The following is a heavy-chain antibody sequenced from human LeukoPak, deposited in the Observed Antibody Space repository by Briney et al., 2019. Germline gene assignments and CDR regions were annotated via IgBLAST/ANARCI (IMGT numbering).Heavy chain of an antibody. CDR2: IIPIFGTT. CDR1: GDTFSNYV. CDR3: AREGPLPRDYAFDI. V-gene: IGHV1-69*13. J-gene: IGHJ3*02. D-gene: IGHD2-15*01. Sequence: SVKVSCKASGDTFSNYVISWVRQAPGQGLEWMGGIIPIFGTTNYAQKFQGRVIITADESTITAYLELSSLRSEDTAVYYCAREGPLPRDYAFDIWGQGTMVTVSS.